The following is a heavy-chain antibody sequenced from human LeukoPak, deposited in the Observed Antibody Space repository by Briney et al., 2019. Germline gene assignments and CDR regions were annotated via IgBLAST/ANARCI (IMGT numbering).Heavy chain of an antibody. CDR3: AREGRSSWTLYWFDP. Sequence: GGSLRLSCAASGFTFSSYAMSWVRQAPGKGLEWVSAISGSGGSTYYADSVKGRFTISRDNAKNSLYLQMNSLRAEDTAVYYCAREGRSSWTLYWFDPWGQGTLVTVSS. V-gene: IGHV3-23*01. CDR1: GFTFSSYA. J-gene: IGHJ5*02. CDR2: ISGSGGST. D-gene: IGHD6-13*01.